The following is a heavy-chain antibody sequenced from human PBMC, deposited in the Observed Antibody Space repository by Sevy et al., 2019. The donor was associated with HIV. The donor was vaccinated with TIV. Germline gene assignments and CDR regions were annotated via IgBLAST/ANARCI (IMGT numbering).Heavy chain of an antibody. J-gene: IGHJ3*02. Sequence: SETLSLTCTVSGGSISSYYWSWIRQPPGKGLEWIGYIYYSGSTNYNPSLKSRVTISVDTSKNQFSLKLSSVTAVDTAVYYCASRLVLRGDDAFDIWGQGTMVTVSS. CDR1: GGSISSYY. CDR3: ASRLVLRGDDAFDI. CDR2: IYYSGST. V-gene: IGHV4-59*01. D-gene: IGHD1-7*01.